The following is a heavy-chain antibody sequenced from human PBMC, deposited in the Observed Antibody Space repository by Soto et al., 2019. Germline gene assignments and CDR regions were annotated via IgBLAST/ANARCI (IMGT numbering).Heavy chain of an antibody. D-gene: IGHD1-26*01. J-gene: IGHJ4*02. CDR1: GFIFSSYA. CDR3: ARDDSGFSGSHCIDYFNY. V-gene: IGHV3-23*01. CDR2: ISGSGGST. Sequence: GGSLRLSCAASGFIFSSYAMSWVRQAPGKGLEWVSAISGSGGSTYYADSVKGRFTISRDNSKNTLYLQLSSLTSEDTAVYYCARDDSGFSGSHCIDYFNYWGQGALVTVSS.